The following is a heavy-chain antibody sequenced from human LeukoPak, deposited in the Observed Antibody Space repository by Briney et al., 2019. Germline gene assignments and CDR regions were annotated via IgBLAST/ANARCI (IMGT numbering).Heavy chain of an antibody. D-gene: IGHD1-26*01. V-gene: IGHV3-23*01. CDR1: GFTFSSYA. J-gene: IGHJ4*02. CDR3: AKDRGSYPAFDY. CDR2: ISGSGGST. Sequence: GGSLRLSCAASGFTFSSYAMSWVRQAPGKGLERVSAISGSGGSTYYADSVKGRFTISRDNSKNTLYLQMNCLRAEDTAVYYCAKDRGSYPAFDYWGQGTLVTVSS.